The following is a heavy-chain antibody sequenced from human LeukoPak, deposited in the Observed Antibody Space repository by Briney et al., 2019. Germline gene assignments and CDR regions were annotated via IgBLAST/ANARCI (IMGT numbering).Heavy chain of an antibody. CDR2: ISWNSSGI. J-gene: IGHJ4*02. V-gene: IGHV3-9*01. Sequence: PGGSLRLSCAASGFTFSSYSMNWVRQAPGKGLEWVSGISWNSSGIGYADSVKGRFTISRDNAKNSLYLQMNSLRPEDTALYYCAKVFYDSDGFYYFGFWGQGTLVTVSS. CDR1: GFTFSSYS. CDR3: AKVFYDSDGFYYFGF. D-gene: IGHD3-22*01.